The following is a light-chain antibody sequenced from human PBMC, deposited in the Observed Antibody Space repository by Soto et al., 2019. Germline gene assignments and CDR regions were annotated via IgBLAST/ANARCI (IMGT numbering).Light chain of an antibody. CDR2: GAS. V-gene: IGKV3-20*01. J-gene: IGKJ1*01. CDR3: QQYSGSPWT. Sequence: EIVLTQSPGTLSLSPGERANLSCRASQSVTSSYLAWHQQKPGQAPRLLIYGASSWATGIPYRFSGSGSGTEFTLTISRLEPEDFAAFYCQQYSGSPWTFGQGTKVEIK. CDR1: QSVTSSY.